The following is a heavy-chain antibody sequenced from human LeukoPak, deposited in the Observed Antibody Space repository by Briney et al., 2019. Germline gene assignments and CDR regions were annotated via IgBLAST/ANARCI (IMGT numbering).Heavy chain of an antibody. CDR3: ARTGRRGYSYGKNYYFDY. D-gene: IGHD5-18*01. J-gene: IGHJ4*02. CDR2: ISSSSSYT. CDR1: EFTFSDYY. V-gene: IGHV3-11*06. Sequence: KPGGSLRLSCAASEFTFSDYYMSWIRQAPGKGLEWVSYISSSSSYTNYPDSVKGRFTISRDNAKNSLYLQMNSLRAEDTAVYYCARTGRRGYSYGKNYYFDYWGQGTLVTVSS.